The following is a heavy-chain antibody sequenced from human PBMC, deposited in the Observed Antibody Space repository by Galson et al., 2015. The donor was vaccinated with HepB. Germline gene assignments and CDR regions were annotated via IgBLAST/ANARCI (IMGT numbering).Heavy chain of an antibody. D-gene: IGHD3-3*01. CDR1: GYTFTSYY. CDR3: ARESRITIFGVVEKDYYYYMDV. Sequence: SVKVSCKASGYTFTSYYMHWVRQAPGQGLEWMGIINPSGGSTSYAQKFQGRVTMTRDTSTSTVYMELSSLRSEDTAAYYCARESRITIFGVVEKDYYYYMDVWGKGTTVTVSS. J-gene: IGHJ6*03. CDR2: INPSGGST. V-gene: IGHV1-46*03.